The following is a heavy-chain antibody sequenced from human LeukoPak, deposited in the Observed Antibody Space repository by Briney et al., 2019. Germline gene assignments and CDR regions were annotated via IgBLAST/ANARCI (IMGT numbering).Heavy chain of an antibody. CDR2: IKQDGSEK. J-gene: IGHJ5*02. D-gene: IGHD6-13*01. V-gene: IGHV3-7*01. CDR1: GFTFSSYW. Sequence: PGGSLRLSCAASGFTFSSYWMSWVRQAPGKGLEWVANIKQDGSEKYYVDSVKGRFTISRDNAKNSLYLQMNSLRAEDTAVYYCARDLSHSSSWYDWFDPWGQGTLVTVSS. CDR3: ARDLSHSSSWYDWFDP.